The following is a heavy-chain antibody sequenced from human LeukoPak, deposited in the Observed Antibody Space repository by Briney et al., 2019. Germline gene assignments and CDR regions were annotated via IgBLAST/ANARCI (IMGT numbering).Heavy chain of an antibody. CDR1: GGSISSGGYY. D-gene: IGHD3-10*01. CDR2: IYHTGST. J-gene: IGHJ3*02. Sequence: PSETLSLTCTVSGGSISSGGYYWSWIRQPPGKGLEWIGFIYHTGSTYYNPSLKSRITISVDGSKNQFSLKLSSVTAADTAVYYCARGRVRGTFPFDIWGQGTMVTVSS. V-gene: IGHV4-30-2*01. CDR3: ARGRVRGTFPFDI.